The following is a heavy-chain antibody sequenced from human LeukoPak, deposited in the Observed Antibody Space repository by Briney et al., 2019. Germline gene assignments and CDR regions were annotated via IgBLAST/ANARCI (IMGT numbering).Heavy chain of an antibody. Sequence: GGSLRLSCAASGFTFDDYGMSWVRRAPGKGLEWVSGINWNGGSTGYADSVKGRFTISRDNAKNSLYLQMHSLRAEDTALYYCARGSGIAVAGTLSFDCWGQGTLVTVSS. D-gene: IGHD6-19*01. CDR3: ARGSGIAVAGTLSFDC. CDR2: INWNGGST. V-gene: IGHV3-20*04. CDR1: GFTFDDYG. J-gene: IGHJ4*02.